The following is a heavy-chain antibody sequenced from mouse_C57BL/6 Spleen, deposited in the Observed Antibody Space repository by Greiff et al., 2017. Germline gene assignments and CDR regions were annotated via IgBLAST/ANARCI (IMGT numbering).Heavy chain of an antibody. J-gene: IGHJ3*01. CDR1: GYTFTSYW. CDR2: IDPSDSET. Sequence: QVQLQQPGAELVRPGSSVKLSCKASGYTFTSYWLHWVKQRPIQGLAWIGNIDPSDSETPSNQQFKDKATLTVDRSSSTAYLQLSSLTSEDSAVYYCARGWDYDPSWFAYWGRGTLVTVAA. CDR3: ARGWDYDPSWFAY. D-gene: IGHD2-4*01. V-gene: IGHV1-52*01.